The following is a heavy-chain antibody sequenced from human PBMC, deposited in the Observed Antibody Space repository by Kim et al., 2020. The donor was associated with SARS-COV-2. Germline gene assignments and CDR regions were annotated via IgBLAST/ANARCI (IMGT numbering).Heavy chain of an antibody. D-gene: IGHD3-3*01. CDR2: MNPNSGNT. CDR1: VYTFTSYD. V-gene: IGHV1-8*01. Sequence: ASVKVSCKASVYTFTSYDINWVRQATGQGLEWMGWMNPNSGNTGYAQKFQGRVTMTRNTSISTAYMELSSLRSEDTAVYYCARYYDFWSGLLYYFDYWGQGTLVTVSS. CDR3: ARYYDFWSGLLYYFDY. J-gene: IGHJ4*02.